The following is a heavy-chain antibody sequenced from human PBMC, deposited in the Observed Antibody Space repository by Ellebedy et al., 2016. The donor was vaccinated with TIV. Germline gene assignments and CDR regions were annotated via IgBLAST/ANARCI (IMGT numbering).Heavy chain of an antibody. Sequence: SETLSLTXTVSGGSVSSGSYYWSWIRQPPGKGLEWIGYIYYSGSTNYNPSLKSRVTISVDTSKNQFSLKLSSVTAADTAVYYCAREASVPGGVSPGGTVGGDDYWGQGTLVTVSS. CDR2: IYYSGST. D-gene: IGHD3-16*01. J-gene: IGHJ4*02. CDR3: AREASVPGGVSPGGTVGGDDY. V-gene: IGHV4-61*01. CDR1: GGSVSSGSYY.